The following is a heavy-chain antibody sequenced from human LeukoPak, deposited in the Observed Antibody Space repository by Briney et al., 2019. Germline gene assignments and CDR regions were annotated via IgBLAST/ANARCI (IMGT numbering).Heavy chain of an antibody. Sequence: ASVKVSCKASGYTFTSYGISWVRQAPGQGLEWMGWISAYNGNTDYAQKLQGRVTMTTDTSTSTAYMELRSLRSDDTAVYYCARQSITYDSSGYYKNWFDPWGQGTLVTVSS. V-gene: IGHV1-18*01. D-gene: IGHD3-22*01. CDR1: GYTFTSYG. J-gene: IGHJ5*02. CDR3: ARQSITYDSSGYYKNWFDP. CDR2: ISAYNGNT.